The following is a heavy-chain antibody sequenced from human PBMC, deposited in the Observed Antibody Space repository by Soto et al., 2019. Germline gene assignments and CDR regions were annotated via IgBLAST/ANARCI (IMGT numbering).Heavy chain of an antibody. CDR2: IYPDDSNT. D-gene: IGHD2-2*01. CDR3: TSSCCYCCRSNCYGECYYSGLDV. V-gene: IGHV5-51*01. CDR1: GYSFTSYW. Sequence: GESLKISCKGSGYSFTSYWIGWVRQMPGKGLERMGIIYPDDSNTKYSPSFHGQATISADKSISTANLQWSSLKASDTDMYYWTSSCCYCCRSNCYGECYYSGLDVWGQGTTVTVSS. J-gene: IGHJ6*02.